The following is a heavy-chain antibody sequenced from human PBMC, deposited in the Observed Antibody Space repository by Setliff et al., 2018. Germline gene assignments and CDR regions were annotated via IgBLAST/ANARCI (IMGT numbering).Heavy chain of an antibody. CDR3: ARRREENYYYYMDV. V-gene: IGHV1-3*04. Sequence: GASVKVSCKASGYTFTSHAIHWVRQAPGQRLEWMGWINTGTGNTQYSQNFQGRVTSTRDTSASTAYMELSSLRSEDTAVYFCARRREENYYYYMDVWGKGTAVTVSS. D-gene: IGHD1-26*01. J-gene: IGHJ6*03. CDR2: INTGTGNT. CDR1: GYTFTSHA.